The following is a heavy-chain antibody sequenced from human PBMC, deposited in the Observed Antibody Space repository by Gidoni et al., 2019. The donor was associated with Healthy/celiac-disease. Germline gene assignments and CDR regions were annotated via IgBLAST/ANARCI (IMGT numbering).Heavy chain of an antibody. CDR1: GFTFSNSW. V-gene: IGHV3-15*01. CDR2: IKSKTDGGTT. D-gene: IGHD3-3*01. Sequence: EVQLVESGGGLVKPGGSLRLSCAVSGFTFSNSWMSWVRQAPGKGLEWVGRIKSKTDGGTTDYAAPVKGRFTISRDDSKNTLYLQMNSLKTEDTAVYYCTTVMSIFGVGDYYYYYMDVWGKGTTVTVSS. J-gene: IGHJ6*03. CDR3: TTVMSIFGVGDYYYYYMDV.